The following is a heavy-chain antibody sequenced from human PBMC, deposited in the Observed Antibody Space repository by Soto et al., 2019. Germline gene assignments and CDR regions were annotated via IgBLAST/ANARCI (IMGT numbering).Heavy chain of an antibody. CDR2: TRKKANSYTT. D-gene: IGHD2-2*01. CDR1: GLTFSHHY. Sequence: GGSVRLSCAASGLTFSHHYMDWVRQAPGKGLEWVGRTRKKANSYTTEYAASVKGRFTISRDDSKNSLYLQMSSLKTEDAAVYYCARRVRSYAHQTYNGTDVWGQGTTVAGSS. J-gene: IGHJ6*02. CDR3: ARRVRSYAHQTYNGTDV. V-gene: IGHV3-72*01.